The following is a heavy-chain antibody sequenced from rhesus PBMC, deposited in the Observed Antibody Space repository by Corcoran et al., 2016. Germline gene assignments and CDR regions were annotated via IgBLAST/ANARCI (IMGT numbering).Heavy chain of an antibody. CDR3: ARGWGTVTVFDF. J-gene: IGHJ3*01. CDR1: GYSFTNYW. D-gene: IGHD4-23*01. CDR2: IDPSDSDP. V-gene: IGHV5-2*01. Sequence: EVQLVQSGAEVKRPGESLKISCKTSGYSFTNYWISWVRQMPGKGLEWMGAIDPSDSDPRYTPSCQGQVTISADNSISTAYLQWSSLKASDTATYYCARGWGTVTVFDFWGQGLRVTVSS.